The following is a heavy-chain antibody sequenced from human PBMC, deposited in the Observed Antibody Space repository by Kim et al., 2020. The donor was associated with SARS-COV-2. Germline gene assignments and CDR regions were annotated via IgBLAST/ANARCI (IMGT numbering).Heavy chain of an antibody. D-gene: IGHD3-9*01. V-gene: IGHV3-23*03. J-gene: IGHJ4*01. CDR1: GLTFSRYA. CDR3: AKVPLLRYFDNNFDY. Sequence: GGSLRLSCAASGLTFSRYAMSWVRQAPGKGLEWVSAIYDDDTRTYYADSVKGRFTISRDNSKNTLYLQMYTLRAEDTAGYYCAKVPLLRYFDNNFDYWG. CDR2: IYDDDTRT.